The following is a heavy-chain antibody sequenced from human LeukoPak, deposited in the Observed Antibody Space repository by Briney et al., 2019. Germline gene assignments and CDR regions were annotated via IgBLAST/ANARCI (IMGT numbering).Heavy chain of an antibody. CDR2: IIPILGIA. D-gene: IGHD6-13*01. V-gene: IGHV1-69*04. CDR1: GGTFSNYA. Sequence: SVQASCKASGGTFSNYAISGVRQAPGQGLEGMGRIIPILGIANYAQKFQGRVTITAAKSTSTAYMELSSLRSEDTAVYYCAREKLVSSSWYGPFDYWGQGTLVTVSS. CDR3: AREKLVSSSWYGPFDY. J-gene: IGHJ4*02.